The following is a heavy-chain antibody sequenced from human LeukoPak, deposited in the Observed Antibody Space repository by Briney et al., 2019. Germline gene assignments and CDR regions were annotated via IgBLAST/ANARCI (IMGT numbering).Heavy chain of an antibody. V-gene: IGHV3-23*01. CDR1: GFTFSSYT. CDR2: ISGSGGST. D-gene: IGHD5-12*01. Sequence: PGGSLRLSCAVSGFTFSSYTINWVRQAPGKGLEWVSAISGSGGSTYYADSVKGRFTISRDNSKNTLYLQMNSLRAEDTAVYYCARGPSGYHNTGGQGTLVTVSS. CDR3: ARGPSGYHNT. J-gene: IGHJ4*02.